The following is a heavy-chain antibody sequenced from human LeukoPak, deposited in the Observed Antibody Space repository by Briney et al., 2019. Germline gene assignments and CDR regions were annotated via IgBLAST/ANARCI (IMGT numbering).Heavy chain of an antibody. V-gene: IGHV4-34*01. Sequence: RASETLSLTCAAYGGSFSGYYWSWIRQPPGKGLEWIGEINHSGSTNYNPSLKSRVTISVDTSKNQFSLKLSSVTAADTAVYYCARGNYYDSSGYENWGQGTLVTVSS. D-gene: IGHD3-22*01. J-gene: IGHJ4*02. CDR1: GGSFSGYY. CDR3: ARGNYYDSSGYEN. CDR2: INHSGST.